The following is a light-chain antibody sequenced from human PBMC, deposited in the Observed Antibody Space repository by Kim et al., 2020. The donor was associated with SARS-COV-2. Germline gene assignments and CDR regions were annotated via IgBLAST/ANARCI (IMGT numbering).Light chain of an antibody. CDR2: DAT. CDR3: ATWDGSLSAGV. Sequence: GQKVTSTCSGSTSNIETNYVSWYQQIPGTAPKLLIYDATERPSGIPDRFSASKSGTSATLGITGLQTGDEAVYYCATWDGSLSAGVFGGGTQLTVL. V-gene: IGLV1-51*01. J-gene: IGLJ2*01. CDR1: TSNIETNY.